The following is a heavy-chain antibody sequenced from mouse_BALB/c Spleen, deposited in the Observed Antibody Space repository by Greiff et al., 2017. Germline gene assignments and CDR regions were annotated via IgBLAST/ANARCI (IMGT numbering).Heavy chain of an antibody. CDR2: ISSGSSTI. D-gene: IGHD2-1*01. CDR1: GFTFSSFG. Sequence: EVQLVESGGGLVQPGGSRKLSCAASGFTFSSFGMHWVRQAPEKGLEWVAYISSGSSTIYYADTVKGRFTISRDNPKNTLFLQMTSLRSEDTAMYYCDRSWIPAGNYGCAYWGQGTLVTVSA. CDR3: DRSWIPAGNYGCAY. V-gene: IGHV5-17*02. J-gene: IGHJ3*01.